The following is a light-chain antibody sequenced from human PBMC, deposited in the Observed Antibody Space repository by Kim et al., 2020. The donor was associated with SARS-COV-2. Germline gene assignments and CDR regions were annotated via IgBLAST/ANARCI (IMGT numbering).Light chain of an antibody. CDR2: DVS. V-gene: IGLV2-14*03. J-gene: IGLJ1*01. Sequence: GKSFTVSCGGTSSDICSLNYVPWFQQHQRKAPKLMIYDVSERPSGISNRFSGSTSGNPASLTISWLQAEDEADYSCSSYTTANTRVFGTGTKVTVL. CDR3: SSYTTANTRV. CDR1: SSDICSLNY.